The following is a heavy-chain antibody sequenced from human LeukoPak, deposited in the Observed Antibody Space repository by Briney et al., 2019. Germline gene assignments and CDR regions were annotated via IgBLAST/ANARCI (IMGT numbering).Heavy chain of an antibody. J-gene: IGHJ4*02. V-gene: IGHV3-11*01. CDR2: ISSSGSTI. Sequence: GGSLRLSCAASGFTFSDYYMSWIRRAPGKGLEWVSYISSSGSTIYYADSVEGRFTISRDNAKNSLYLQMNSLRAEDTAVYYCARDPSLVGATQYYFDYWGQGTLVTVSS. CDR1: GFTFSDYY. D-gene: IGHD1-26*01. CDR3: ARDPSLVGATQYYFDY.